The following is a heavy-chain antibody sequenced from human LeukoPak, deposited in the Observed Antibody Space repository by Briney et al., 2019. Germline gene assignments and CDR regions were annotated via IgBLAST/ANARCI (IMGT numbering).Heavy chain of an antibody. J-gene: IGHJ5*02. Sequence: GASVKVSCKASGYTFTSYGISWVRQAPGQGLEWMGWISAYNGNTNYAQKLQGRVTMTTDTSTSTAYMELRGLRSDDTAVYYCARHDDPVLLWFGTNWFDPWGQGTLVTVSS. V-gene: IGHV1-18*01. CDR1: GYTFTSYG. D-gene: IGHD3-10*01. CDR2: ISAYNGNT. CDR3: ARHDDPVLLWFGTNWFDP.